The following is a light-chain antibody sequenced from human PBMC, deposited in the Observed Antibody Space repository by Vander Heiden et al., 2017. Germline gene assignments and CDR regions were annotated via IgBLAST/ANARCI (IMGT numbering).Light chain of an antibody. J-gene: IGKJ3*01. CDR1: QDIGDE. CDR2: GTS. V-gene: IGKV1-6*01. Sequence: AVRVMQSPSPLSASVGDRVAITCRASQDIGDELSWYQQRPGKAPNLLIYGTSVLHAGVPARFSGRGSGTDFTLTISSLQPEDSGLYYCLQDDEYPFTFGPGTKVEI. CDR3: LQDDEYPFT.